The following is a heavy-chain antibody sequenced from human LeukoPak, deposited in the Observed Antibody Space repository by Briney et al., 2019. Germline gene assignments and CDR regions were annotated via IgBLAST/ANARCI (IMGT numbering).Heavy chain of an antibody. J-gene: IGHJ4*02. CDR1: GFTFSSYS. D-gene: IGHD6-13*01. V-gene: IGHV3-21*01. Sequence: PGGSLRLSCAASGFTFSSYSMNWVRQAPGKGLEWVSSISSSSSYIYYADSVKGRFTISRDNAKNSLYLQMNSLRPEDTAVYYCARGEGYRQQLVLLYYFDYWGQGTLVTVYS. CDR3: ARGEGYRQQLVLLYYFDY. CDR2: ISSSSSYI.